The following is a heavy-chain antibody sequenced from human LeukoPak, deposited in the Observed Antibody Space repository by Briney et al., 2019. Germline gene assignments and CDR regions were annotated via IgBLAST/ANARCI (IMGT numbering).Heavy chain of an antibody. CDR2: IYYSGST. CDR3: ARRGGYCSGGSCYSWGY. CDR1: GGSVSSSSYY. J-gene: IGHJ4*02. V-gene: IGHV4-39*01. Sequence: SETLSLTCSVSGGSVSSSSYYWGWIRQPPGKGLEWIGSIYYSGSTYYNPSLKSRVTISVDTSQNQFSLKLSSVTAADTAVYYCARRGGYCSGGSCYSWGYWGRGTLVTVSS. D-gene: IGHD2-15*01.